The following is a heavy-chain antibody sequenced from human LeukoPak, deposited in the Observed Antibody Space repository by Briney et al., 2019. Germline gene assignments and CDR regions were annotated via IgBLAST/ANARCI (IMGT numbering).Heavy chain of an antibody. Sequence: ASVKVSCKASGYTFTGYYMHWVRQAPGQGLERMGWINPNSGGTNYAQKFQGRVTMTRDTSISTAYMELSRLRSDDTAVYYCARSITMIVVDRGYYMDVWGKGTTVTVSS. CDR1: GYTFTGYY. D-gene: IGHD3-22*01. V-gene: IGHV1-2*02. CDR2: INPNSGGT. J-gene: IGHJ6*03. CDR3: ARSITMIVVDRGYYMDV.